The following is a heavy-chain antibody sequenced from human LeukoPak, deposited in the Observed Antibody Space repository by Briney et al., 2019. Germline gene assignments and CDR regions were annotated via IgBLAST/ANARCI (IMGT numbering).Heavy chain of an antibody. D-gene: IGHD4-17*01. V-gene: IGHV3-33*01. Sequence: PGGSLRLSCAASGFTFSSYGMHWVRQAPGKGLEWVAVIWYDGSNKYYADSAKGRFTISRDNSKNTLYLQMNSLRAEDTAVYYCARDLFYGDDYYGMDVWGQGTTVTVSS. J-gene: IGHJ6*02. CDR3: ARDLFYGDDYYGMDV. CDR2: IWYDGSNK. CDR1: GFTFSSYG.